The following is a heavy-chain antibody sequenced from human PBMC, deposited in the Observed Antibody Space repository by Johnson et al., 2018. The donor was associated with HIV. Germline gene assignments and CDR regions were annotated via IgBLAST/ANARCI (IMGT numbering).Heavy chain of an antibody. Sequence: QVQLVESGGGVVQPGRSLRLSCAASGFTFTYFGMHWVRQAPGKGLEWVAVIWYDGSNQYYADSVKGRFTTSRDNSKNTLYLQMNSLIAEDTAVYYCAREAREWELLSAFDIWGQGTMVTVSS. V-gene: IGHV3-30*19. J-gene: IGHJ3*02. CDR1: GFTFTYFG. CDR3: AREAREWELLSAFDI. D-gene: IGHD1-26*01. CDR2: IWYDGSNQ.